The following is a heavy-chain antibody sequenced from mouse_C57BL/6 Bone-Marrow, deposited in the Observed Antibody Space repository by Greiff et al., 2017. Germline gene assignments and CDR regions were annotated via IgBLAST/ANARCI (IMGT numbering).Heavy chain of an antibody. CDR3: ALLWFFDY. CDR2: IDPANGNT. CDR1: GFNIKNTY. D-gene: IGHD2-9*01. Sequence: VQLQQSVAELVRPGASVKLSCTASGFNIKNTYMTWVKQRPEQGLEWIGRIDPANGNTKYAPKFQGKDTITADTSSNTAYLQLSSLTSEDTAMYYCALLWFFDYWGQGTTLTVSS. J-gene: IGHJ2*01. V-gene: IGHV14-3*01.